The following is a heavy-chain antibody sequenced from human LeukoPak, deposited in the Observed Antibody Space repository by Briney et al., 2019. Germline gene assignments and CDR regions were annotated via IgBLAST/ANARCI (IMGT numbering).Heavy chain of an antibody. V-gene: IGHV1-3*01. D-gene: IGHD6-19*01. CDR2: INGGNGNT. CDR3: ARGGPVAGIDY. J-gene: IGHJ4*02. Sequence: WMGWINGGNGNTKYSQKFQGRITITRDTSASTANMEVRSLISEDTAVYYCARGGPVAGIDYWGQGTLVTVSS.